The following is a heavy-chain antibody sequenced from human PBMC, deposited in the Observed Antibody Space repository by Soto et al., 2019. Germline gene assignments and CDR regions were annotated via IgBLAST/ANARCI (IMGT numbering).Heavy chain of an antibody. CDR2: IYYSGST. CDR3: AREGSAMGAGDYFDY. D-gene: IGHD3-10*01. CDR1: GGSISSGDYY. Sequence: SETLSLTCTVSGGSISSGDYYWSWIRQPPGKGLEWIGYIYYSGSTYYNPSPKSRVTISVDTSKNQFSLKLSSVTAADTAVYYCAREGSAMGAGDYFDYWGQGTLVTVSS. V-gene: IGHV4-30-4*01. J-gene: IGHJ4*02.